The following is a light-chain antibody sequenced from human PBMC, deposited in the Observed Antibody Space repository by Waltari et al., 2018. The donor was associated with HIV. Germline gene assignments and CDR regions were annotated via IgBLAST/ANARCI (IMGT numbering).Light chain of an antibody. V-gene: IGKV3-15*01. Sequence: EIVMTQSPATLSVSPGERATLSCRASQSISNSLAWYQQKPGQAPRLLIYGASTRSPGIPARFSGSGSRTEFTLTISSLQSEDFAVYYCQQYNNWPPRTFGQGTKLEIK. CDR1: QSISNS. CDR2: GAS. J-gene: IGKJ2*01. CDR3: QQYNNWPPRT.